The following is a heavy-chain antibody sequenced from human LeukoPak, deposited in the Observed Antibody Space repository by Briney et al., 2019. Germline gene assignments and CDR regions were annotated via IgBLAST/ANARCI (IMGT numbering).Heavy chain of an antibody. CDR3: ARLPPEYGDYV. CDR2: ISGSGGST. D-gene: IGHD4-17*01. V-gene: IGHV3-23*01. J-gene: IGHJ4*02. Sequence: QAGGSLRLSCAASGFTVSSNYMSWVRQAPGKGLEWVSAISGSGGSTYYADSVKGRFTISRDNSKNTLYLQMNSLRAEDTAVYYCARLPPEYGDYVWGQGTLVTVSS. CDR1: GFTVSSNY.